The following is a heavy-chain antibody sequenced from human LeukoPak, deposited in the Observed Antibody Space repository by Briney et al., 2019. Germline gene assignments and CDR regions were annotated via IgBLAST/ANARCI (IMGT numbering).Heavy chain of an antibody. V-gene: IGHV4-39*01. Sequence: ASETLSLTCTVSGGPISSSSYYWGWIRQPPGKGLEWIGSIYYSGSTYYNPSLKSRVTISVDTSKNQFSLKLSSVTAADTAVYYCARRLSADIATSEYYFDYWGQGTLVTVSS. J-gene: IGHJ4*02. D-gene: IGHD5-12*01. CDR3: ARRLSADIATSEYYFDY. CDR1: GGPISSSSYY. CDR2: IYYSGST.